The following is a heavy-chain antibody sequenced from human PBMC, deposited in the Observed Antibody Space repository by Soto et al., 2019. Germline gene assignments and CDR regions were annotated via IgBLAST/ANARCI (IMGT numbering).Heavy chain of an antibody. CDR3: AREYSYGYYYYYGMEV. CDR2: IYSGGST. J-gene: IGHJ6*02. CDR1: GFTVSSNY. V-gene: IGHV3-53*01. Sequence: GGSLRLSCAASGFTVSSNYMSWVRQAPGKGLEWVSVIYSGGSTYYADSVKGRFTISRDNSKNTLYLQMNSLRAEDTAVYYCAREYSYGYYYYYGMEVWGQGPTVTVSS. D-gene: IGHD5-18*01.